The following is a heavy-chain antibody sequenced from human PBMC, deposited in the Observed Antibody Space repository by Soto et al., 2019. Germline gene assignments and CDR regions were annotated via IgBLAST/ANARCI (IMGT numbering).Heavy chain of an antibody. CDR1: GFTFSSYA. D-gene: IGHD6-19*01. CDR2: ISYDGSNK. J-gene: IGHJ6*02. V-gene: IGHV3-30-3*01. Sequence: QVQLVESGGGVVQPGRSLRLSCAASGFTFSSYAMHWVRQAPGKGLEWLAVISYDGSNKYYADSVKGRFTISRDNSKNTLYLQMNSLRAEDTAVYYCARGGSGGYKDGMDVWGQGTTVTVSS. CDR3: ARGGSGGYKDGMDV.